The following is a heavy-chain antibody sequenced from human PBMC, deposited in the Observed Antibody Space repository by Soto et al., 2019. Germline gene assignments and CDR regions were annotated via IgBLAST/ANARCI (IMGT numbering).Heavy chain of an antibody. D-gene: IGHD2-15*01. J-gene: IGHJ3*02. CDR1: GFTFSSYS. V-gene: IGHV3-21*01. Sequence: GVSLRLSCAASGFTFSSYSMNWVRQAPGKGLEWVSSISSSSSYIYYADSVKGRFTISRDNAKNSLYLQMNSLRAEDAAVYYCARGSRTYVVVLPDAFDIWGQGTMVTVSS. CDR2: ISSSSSYI. CDR3: ARGSRTYVVVLPDAFDI.